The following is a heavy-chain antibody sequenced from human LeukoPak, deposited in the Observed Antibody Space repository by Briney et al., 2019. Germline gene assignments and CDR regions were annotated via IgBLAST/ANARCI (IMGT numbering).Heavy chain of an antibody. V-gene: IGHV6-1*01. CDR3: ARGRSPQGWLDDAFDI. CDR1: GGSVSGNTVA. Sequence: SQTLSLTCAISGGSVSGNTVAWNWIRQSLSRGLEWLGRTYYRFKWYTDYAVSVKSRITINPDTSKNQFSLQLNSVTPGDTAVYYCARGRSPQGWLDDAFDIWGQGTMVTVSS. J-gene: IGHJ3*02. D-gene: IGHD2-15*01. CDR2: TYYRFKWYT.